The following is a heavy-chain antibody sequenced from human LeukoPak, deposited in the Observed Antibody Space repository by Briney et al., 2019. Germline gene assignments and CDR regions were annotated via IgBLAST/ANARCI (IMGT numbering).Heavy chain of an antibody. CDR3: TRDVVPGYCSGGSCYSFQH. CDR1: GFTFGDYA. CDR2: IRSKAYGGTT. J-gene: IGHJ1*01. Sequence: GRSLRLSCTASGFTFGDYAMSWFRQAPGKGLEWEGFIRSKAYGGTTEYAASVKGRFTISRDDSKSIAYLQMNSLKTEDTAVYYCTRDVVPGYCSGGSCYSFQHWGQGTLVTVSS. V-gene: IGHV3-49*03. D-gene: IGHD2-15*01.